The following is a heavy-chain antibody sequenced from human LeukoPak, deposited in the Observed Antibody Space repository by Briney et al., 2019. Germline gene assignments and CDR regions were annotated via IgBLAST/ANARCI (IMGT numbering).Heavy chain of an antibody. Sequence: GGSLRLSCAASGFTFSSYAMSWVRQAPGKGLEWVSGISWNSGSIGYADSVMGRFTISRDNAKNSLYLQMNSLRAEDTALYYCAIDIIGVQLGVFDYWGQGALVTVSS. CDR2: ISWNSGSI. J-gene: IGHJ4*02. CDR1: GFTFSSYA. D-gene: IGHD6-6*01. V-gene: IGHV3-9*01. CDR3: AIDIIGVQLGVFDY.